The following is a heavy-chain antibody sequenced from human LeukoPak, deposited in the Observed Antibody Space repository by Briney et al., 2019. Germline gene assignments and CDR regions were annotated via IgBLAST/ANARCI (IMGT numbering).Heavy chain of an antibody. CDR2: ISSSSSYI. CDR3: AREGGYYDSSGYYPLDY. D-gene: IGHD3-22*01. Sequence: AGGSLRLSCAASGFTFSSYSMNWVRQAPGKGLEWVSSISSSSSYIYYADSVKGRFTISRDNAKNSLYLQMNSLRAEDTAVYYCAREGGYYDSSGYYPLDYWGQGTLVTVSS. CDR1: GFTFSSYS. V-gene: IGHV3-21*01. J-gene: IGHJ4*02.